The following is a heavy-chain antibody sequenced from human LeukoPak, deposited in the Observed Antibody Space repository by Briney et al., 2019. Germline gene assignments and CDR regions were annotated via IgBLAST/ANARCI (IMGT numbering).Heavy chain of an antibody. CDR3: SRTISRGYFEY. Sequence: PGGSLRLSCTTSGFTFADYAMSWVRQAPGKGLEWLGFIRRELYGATAEYAASVKGRFVISRDDSGGIAYLQLNSLETEDTAMYYCSRTISRGYFEYWGQGTLVTVSS. V-gene: IGHV3-49*04. CDR2: IRRELYGATA. CDR1: GFTFADYA. J-gene: IGHJ4*02. D-gene: IGHD3-10*01.